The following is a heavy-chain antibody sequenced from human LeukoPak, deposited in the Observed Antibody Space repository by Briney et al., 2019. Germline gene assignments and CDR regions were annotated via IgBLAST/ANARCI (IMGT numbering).Heavy chain of an antibody. CDR2: IYPGDSDT. V-gene: IGHV5-51*01. D-gene: IGHD3-10*01. CDR3: ARPAYGSVRPYVYMDV. J-gene: IGHJ6*03. CDR1: GYSFTSHW. Sequence: KPGESLKISCQGSGYSFTSHWIGWVRQLPGKGLEWMGIIYPGDSDTRYSPSFQGQVTISADKSISTAYLQWSSLKASDTAMYYCARPAYGSVRPYVYMDVWGKGTTVTVSS.